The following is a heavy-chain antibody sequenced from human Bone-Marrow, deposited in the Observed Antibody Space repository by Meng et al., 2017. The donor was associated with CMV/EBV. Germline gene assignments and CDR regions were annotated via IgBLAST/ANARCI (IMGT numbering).Heavy chain of an antibody. CDR2: IYSGGST. J-gene: IGHJ5*02. D-gene: IGHD2-2*01. Sequence: GESLKISCAASGFTVSSNYMSWVRQAPGKGLEWVSVIYSGGSTYYADSVKGRFTISSDNSKNTLYLQMNSLRAEDTAVYYCAISGSAAFYPCFDPWGQGTLVTIAS. V-gene: IGHV3-53*01. CDR1: GFTVSSNY. CDR3: AISGSAAFYPCFDP.